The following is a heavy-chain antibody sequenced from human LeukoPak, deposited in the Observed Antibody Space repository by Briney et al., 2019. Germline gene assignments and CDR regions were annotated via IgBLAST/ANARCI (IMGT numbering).Heavy chain of an antibody. V-gene: IGHV3-7*01. CDR2: IKTDGGEK. J-gene: IGHJ3*02. CDR3: ARDAAYAFDI. CDR1: GFSFNNYW. Sequence: AGGSLRLSCVASGFSFNNYWMSWFRQAPGKGLEWVGNIKTDGGEKYYVDSVRGRFTISRDNAKNSLYLQMNSLRAEDTAVYYCARDAAYAFDIWGQGIMVTVSS. D-gene: IGHD2-15*01.